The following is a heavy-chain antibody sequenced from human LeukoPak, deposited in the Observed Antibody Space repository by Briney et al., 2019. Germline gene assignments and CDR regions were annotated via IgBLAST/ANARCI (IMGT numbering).Heavy chain of an antibody. D-gene: IGHD2-15*01. CDR1: GFSFSTYV. CDR3: AKGLSGSCYSGADY. Sequence: GGSLRLSCAGSGFSFSTYVLSWVRQAPGKGLEWVSSLSHSGGSAYYTDSVKGRFTISRDNSKNTLYLQMNSLRAEDTAVYYCAKGLSGSCYSGADYWGQGTLVTVSS. J-gene: IGHJ4*02. V-gene: IGHV3-23*01. CDR2: LSHSGGSA.